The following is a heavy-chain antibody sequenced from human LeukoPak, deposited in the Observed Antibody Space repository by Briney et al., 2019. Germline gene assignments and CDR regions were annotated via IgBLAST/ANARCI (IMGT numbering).Heavy chain of an antibody. D-gene: IGHD2-21*01. Sequence: PGGSLRLSCAASEFTFSSYTMNWVRQAPGKGLEWVSYIDSSSSYIYYADSVKGRFTISRDNAKNSLYLQMSSLRVDDTAVYYCARGIAMWPRDYFDYWGQGTLVTVSS. J-gene: IGHJ4*02. V-gene: IGHV3-21*06. CDR2: IDSSSSYI. CDR1: EFTFSSYT. CDR3: ARGIAMWPRDYFDY.